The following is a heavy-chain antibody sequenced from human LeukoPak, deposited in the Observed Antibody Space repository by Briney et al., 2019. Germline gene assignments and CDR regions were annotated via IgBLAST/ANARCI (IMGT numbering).Heavy chain of an antibody. J-gene: IGHJ6*04. Sequence: PGGSLRLSCAASGFTFSSYAMGWVRRAPGKGLEWVSAISGPGGNTYYADSVKGRFTISRDNSKNTLYLQMNSLSAEDTAVYYCAKAHIAAAGTRRGMDVWGKGTTVTVSS. CDR3: AKAHIAAAGTRRGMDV. V-gene: IGHV3-23*01. CDR2: ISGPGGNT. D-gene: IGHD6-13*01. CDR1: GFTFSSYA.